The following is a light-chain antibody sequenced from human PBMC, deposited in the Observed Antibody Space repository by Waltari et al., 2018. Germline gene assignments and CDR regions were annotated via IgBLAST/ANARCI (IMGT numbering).Light chain of an antibody. V-gene: IGLV1-40*01. CDR1: GSNIGAGLA. Sequence: QSVLTQPPSVSGAPGQKVTISCTGSGSNIGAGLAVHWYQQLPRAAPKLLIYGSTSRPLGVPDRFFGSTSGTSASLAITGLQAEDEGDYYCQSYDTSLSVVFGGGTKLTVL. J-gene: IGLJ3*02. CDR2: GST. CDR3: QSYDTSLSVV.